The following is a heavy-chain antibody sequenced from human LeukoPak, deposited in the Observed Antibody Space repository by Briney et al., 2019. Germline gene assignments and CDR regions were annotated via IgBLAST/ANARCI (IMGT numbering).Heavy chain of an antibody. D-gene: IGHD2-2*01. CDR2: INTDGSST. Sequence: PGGSLRLSCAASGFTFSSYWMHWVRQAPGKGLVWVSHINTDGSSTSYADSVKGRFTISRDNAKNTVYLQMNSLRAEDTAVYYCLSSTSWYWGQGTLVTVSS. J-gene: IGHJ4*02. CDR1: GFTFSSYW. CDR3: LSSTSWY. V-gene: IGHV3-74*01.